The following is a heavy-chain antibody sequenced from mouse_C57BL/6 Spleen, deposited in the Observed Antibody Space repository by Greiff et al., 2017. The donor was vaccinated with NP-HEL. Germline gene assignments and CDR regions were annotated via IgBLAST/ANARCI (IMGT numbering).Heavy chain of an antibody. CDR1: GYTFTSYW. V-gene: IGHV1-61*01. CDR2: LYPSDYET. Sequence: VQLHQPGAELVRPGSSVKLSCKASGYTFTSYWMYWVHPRPGQSLACIGNLYPSDYETHSNPKFKDKATLTVDQSSSTAYMQLSSLTSEDSAVYDCASGGYYGNRYYFDYWGKGTTLTVSS. D-gene: IGHD2-1*01. J-gene: IGHJ2*01. CDR3: ASGGYYGNRYYFDY.